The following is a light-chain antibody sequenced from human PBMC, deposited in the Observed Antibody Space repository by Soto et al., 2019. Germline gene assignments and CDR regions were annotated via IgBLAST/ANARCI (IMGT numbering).Light chain of an antibody. CDR1: SSNVGNNY. CDR2: ENN. V-gene: IGLV1-51*02. J-gene: IGLJ3*02. Sequence: QSVLTQPPSVSAAPGQRVTISCSGSSSNVGNNYVSWNQQLPGTAPKLLIYENNKRPSGIPDRFSGSKSGTSATLGITGLQTGDEADYYCGTWDSSLSAGRVFGGGTKLTVL. CDR3: GTWDSSLSAGRV.